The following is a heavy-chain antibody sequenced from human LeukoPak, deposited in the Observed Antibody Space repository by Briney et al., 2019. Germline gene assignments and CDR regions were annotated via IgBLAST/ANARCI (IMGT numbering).Heavy chain of an antibody. CDR3: ARGRYSSGWYGEYYFDY. V-gene: IGHV4-34*01. J-gene: IGHJ4*02. Sequence: SETLSLTCAVYGGSFGGYYWSWIRQPPGKGLEWIGEINHSGSTNYNPSLKSRVTISVDTSKNQFSLKLSSVTAADTAVYYCARGRYSSGWYGEYYFDYWGQGTLVTVSS. D-gene: IGHD6-19*01. CDR2: INHSGST. CDR1: GGSFGGYY.